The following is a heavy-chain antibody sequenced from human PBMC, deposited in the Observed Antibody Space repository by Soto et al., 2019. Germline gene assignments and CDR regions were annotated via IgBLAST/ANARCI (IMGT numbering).Heavy chain of an antibody. D-gene: IGHD4-17*01. CDR2: VYYSGTT. Sequence: PSETLSLTCTVASGSISSYYWSWLRQPPGKGLEWIGYVYYSGTTNYNSSLKSRVTISIDPSKNQFSLNLTSATAADTAVYFCARGGIYDYGDYRTEYFQHWGQGTLVTVSS. J-gene: IGHJ1*01. V-gene: IGHV4-59*12. CDR3: ARGGIYDYGDYRTEYFQH. CDR1: SGSISSYY.